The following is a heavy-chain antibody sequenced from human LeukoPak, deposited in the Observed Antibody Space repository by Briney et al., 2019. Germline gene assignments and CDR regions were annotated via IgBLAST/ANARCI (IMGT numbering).Heavy chain of an antibody. J-gene: IGHJ4*02. CDR3: ARNYDSSGYYSGPIDY. Sequence: PGGSLRLSCAASGFTFSNYGMNWVRQAPGKGLEWVSSISSGSIYIYYADSVEGRFTISRDNAKNSLYLQMNSLRAEDTAVYYCARNYDSSGYYSGPIDYWGQGTLVTVSS. CDR2: ISSGSIYI. CDR1: GFTFSNYG. D-gene: IGHD3-22*01. V-gene: IGHV3-21*01.